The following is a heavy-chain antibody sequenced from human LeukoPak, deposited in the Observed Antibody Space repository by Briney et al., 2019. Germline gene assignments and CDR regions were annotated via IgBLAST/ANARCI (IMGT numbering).Heavy chain of an antibody. D-gene: IGHD2-15*01. CDR2: INPNSGGT. CDR3: ARQKLGYCSGGSCYSGWFHP. CDR1: GYTFTGYY. J-gene: IGHJ5*02. V-gene: IGHV1-2*02. Sequence: ASVKVSCKASGYTFTGYYMHWVRQAPGQGLEWMGWINPNSGGTNYAQKFQGRVTMTRDTSISTAYMELSRLRSDDTAVYYCARQKLGYCSGGSCYSGWFHPWGQGTLVTVSS.